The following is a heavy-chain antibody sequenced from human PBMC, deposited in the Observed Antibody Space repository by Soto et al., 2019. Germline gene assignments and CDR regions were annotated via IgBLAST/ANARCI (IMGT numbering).Heavy chain of an antibody. V-gene: IGHV3-9*01. CDR2: ISWNSGSI. CDR3: AKAANNCSGGSCYSTDAFDI. J-gene: IGHJ3*02. D-gene: IGHD2-15*01. Sequence: GGSLRLSCAASGFTFDDYAMHWVRQAPGKGLEWVSGISWNSGSIGYADSVKGRFTISRDNAKNSLYLQMNSLRAEDTALYYCAKAANNCSGGSCYSTDAFDIWGQGTMVTVSS. CDR1: GFTFDDYA.